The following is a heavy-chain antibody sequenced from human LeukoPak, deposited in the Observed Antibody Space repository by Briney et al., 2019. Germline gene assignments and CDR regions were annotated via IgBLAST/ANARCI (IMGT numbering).Heavy chain of an antibody. J-gene: IGHJ4*02. V-gene: IGHV3-53*01. Sequence: GGSLRLSCAASGFTVSSNYMSWVRQAPGKGLEWVSGISGSGSSTFDADSVKGRFTISRDNADNSLYLQMTSLRAEDTALYYCARKVWENDYWGQGTLVTVSS. CDR1: GFTVSSNY. CDR3: ARKVWENDY. CDR2: ISGSGSST. D-gene: IGHD3-16*01.